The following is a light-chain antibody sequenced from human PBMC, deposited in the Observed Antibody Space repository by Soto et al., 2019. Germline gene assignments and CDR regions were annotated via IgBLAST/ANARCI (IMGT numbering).Light chain of an antibody. J-gene: IGLJ1*01. CDR1: NSNIGSNT. CDR2: YDK. CDR3: AAWDDSLNGRV. V-gene: IGLV1-44*01. Sequence: QAVVTQPPSASGTPGQRVTISCSGSNSNIGSNTVNWYQQLPGTAPKLLIYYDKLRPSGVPDRISGSKSGTSASLAISGLQSDDEADYYCAAWDDSLNGRVFGTGTKLTVL.